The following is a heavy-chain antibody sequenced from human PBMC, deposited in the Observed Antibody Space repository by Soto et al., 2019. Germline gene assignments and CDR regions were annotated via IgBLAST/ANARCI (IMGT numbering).Heavy chain of an antibody. J-gene: IGHJ3*02. V-gene: IGHV3-30*18. CDR2: ISYDGSNK. Sequence: GGPLRLSCAASGFTFSSYGMHWVRQAPGKGLEWVAVISYDGSNKYYADSVKGRFTISRDNSKNTLYLQMNSLRAEDTAVYYCAKDLFQRFSGYEAEAHDAFDIWGQGTMVTVS. D-gene: IGHD5-12*01. CDR1: GFTFSSYG. CDR3: AKDLFQRFSGYEAEAHDAFDI.